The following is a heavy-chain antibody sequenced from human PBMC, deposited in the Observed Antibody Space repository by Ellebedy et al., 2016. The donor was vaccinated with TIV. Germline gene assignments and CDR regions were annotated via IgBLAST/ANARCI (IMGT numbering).Heavy chain of an antibody. D-gene: IGHD1-26*01. CDR3: AGSRSYIPGYFDY. CDR1: GVTFSSYG. V-gene: IGHV1-69*06. Sequence: ASVKVSCKASGVTFSSYGITWVRQAPGQGLEWMGGIIAIFGTTNYAQKFQGRVTITADKSTGKAYMELSSLRSDDTAVYYCAGSRSYIPGYFDYWGQGTLVTVSS. CDR2: IIAIFGTT. J-gene: IGHJ4*02.